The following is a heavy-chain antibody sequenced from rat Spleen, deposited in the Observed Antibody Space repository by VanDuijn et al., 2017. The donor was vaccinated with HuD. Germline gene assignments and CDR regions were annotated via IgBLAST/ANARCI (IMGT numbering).Heavy chain of an antibody. V-gene: IGHV5S23*01. CDR1: GFTFSNNA. CDR2: ISAAGGNS. D-gene: IGHD1-5*01. J-gene: IGHJ2*01. Sequence: EVQLVESGGGLVQPGRSLKLSCAVSGFTFSNNAMAWVRQAPTKGLEWVASISAAGGNSYYRDSVKGRFSISRDNAKSSLYLQMYSLRSEDTATYYCARQGYRYNYFDYWGQGVMVTVSS. CDR3: ARQGYRYNYFDY.